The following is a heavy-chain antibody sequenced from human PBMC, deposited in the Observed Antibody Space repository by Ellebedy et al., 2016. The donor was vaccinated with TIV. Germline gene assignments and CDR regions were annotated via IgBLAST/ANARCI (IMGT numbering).Heavy chain of an antibody. J-gene: IGHJ4*02. CDR2: MNPNNGDT. CDR1: RYTFTNYD. D-gene: IGHD4-17*01. Sequence: ASVKVSXKASRYTFTNYDLNWVRQAPGQGLEWMGWMNPNNGDTAYAQRFQGRVTMTRSTSITTAYMELSSLRSEDTAIYYCARGLRDYSDDVFPALAYWGQGTLVTVSS. CDR3: ARGLRDYSDDVFPALAY. V-gene: IGHV1-8*01.